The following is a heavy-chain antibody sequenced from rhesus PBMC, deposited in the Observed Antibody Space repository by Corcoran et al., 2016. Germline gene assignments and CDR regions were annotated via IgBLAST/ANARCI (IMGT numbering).Heavy chain of an antibody. CDR2: INSGGSN. D-gene: IGHD2-15*01. J-gene: IGHJ5-1*01. Sequence: QVQLQESGPGLVKPSETLSLTCAVSGDSISSGYYWGWFRQTPGKGLEWIAHINSGGSNNLNLSLTIRITISTTTSKNQFSLKLTSVTAADTAVYYCSRGSYTYYRFDVWGPGVLVTVSS. V-gene: IGHV4S14*01. CDR3: SRGSYTYYRFDV. CDR1: GDSISSGYY.